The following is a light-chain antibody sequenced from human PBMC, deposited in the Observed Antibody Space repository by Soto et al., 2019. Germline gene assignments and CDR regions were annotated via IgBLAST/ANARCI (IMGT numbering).Light chain of an antibody. Sequence: DIQMTPSPSTLSGSVGYRFTITCLASQTISSWLSWYQQKPGKDPKILIYDDSTLERGVPSRFSGTGSGTEFTLSIERLQTDEFATYYCKPYHTSSITFGQGPRRAIK. CDR1: QTISSW. CDR3: KPYHTSSIT. J-gene: IGKJ5*01. V-gene: IGKV1-5*01. CDR2: DDS.